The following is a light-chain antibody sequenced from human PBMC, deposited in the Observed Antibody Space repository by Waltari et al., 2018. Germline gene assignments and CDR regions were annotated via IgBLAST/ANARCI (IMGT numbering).Light chain of an antibody. CDR1: QSLLSSNGYNY. CDR2: YDS. CDR3: TQVLQTPFT. J-gene: IGKJ3*01. V-gene: IGKV2-28*01. Sequence: DIVMTQTPLSLPVTLGEPASISCRSSQSLLSSNGYNYLNWYVQKPGQSPQLLIHYDSNRASGVPDRFSGRGSGTDFTLKISTVEAEDVGVYYCTQVLQTPFTFGPGTKLDIK.